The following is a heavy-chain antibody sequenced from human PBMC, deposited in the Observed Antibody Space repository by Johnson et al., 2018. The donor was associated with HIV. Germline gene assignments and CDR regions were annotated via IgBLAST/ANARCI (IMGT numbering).Heavy chain of an antibody. CDR2: IRYDGSNK. CDR1: GFTFSSYG. J-gene: IGHJ3*02. V-gene: IGHV3-30*02. CDR3: ARAERGAFDI. Sequence: QEQLVESGGGVVQPGGSLRLSCAASGFTFSSYGMHWVRQAPGKGLEWVAFIRYDGSNKYYADSVKGRFTISRDSAKNSLFLQMNSLRADDTAVYYCARAERGAFDIWGQGTMVTVSS.